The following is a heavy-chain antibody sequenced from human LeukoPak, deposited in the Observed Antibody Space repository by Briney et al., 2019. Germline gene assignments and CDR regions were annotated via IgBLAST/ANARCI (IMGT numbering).Heavy chain of an antibody. CDR2: IYYSGST. J-gene: IGHJ4*02. V-gene: IGHV4-59*01. CDR1: GGSISSYY. Sequence: SETLSLTCTVSGGSISSYYWSWIRQPPGKGLEWIGYIYYSGSTNYNPSLKSRVTISVDTSKNQFSLKLSSVTAADTAVYYCARDRNYYDSSGYYYLWGQGTLVTVSS. D-gene: IGHD3-22*01. CDR3: ARDRNYYDSSGYYYL.